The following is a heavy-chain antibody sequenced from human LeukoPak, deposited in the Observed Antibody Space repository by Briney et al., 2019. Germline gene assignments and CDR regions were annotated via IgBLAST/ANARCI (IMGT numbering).Heavy chain of an antibody. D-gene: IGHD6-13*01. J-gene: IGHJ4*02. CDR1: GYTFTDYY. CDR3: AGTSSPAAHFDY. V-gene: IGHV1-2*02. Sequence: ASVKVSCKASGYTFTDYYMHWVRQAPGQGLEWMGWINPNSGGTNYAQKFQGRVTMTRDTSISTAYMELSRLRSDDTAVYYCAGTSSPAAHFDYWGQGTLVTVSS. CDR2: INPNSGGT.